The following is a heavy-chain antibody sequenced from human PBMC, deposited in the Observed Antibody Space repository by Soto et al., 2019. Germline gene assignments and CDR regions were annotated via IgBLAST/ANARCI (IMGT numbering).Heavy chain of an antibody. CDR2: IIPILGIA. CDR1: GGTFSSYT. CDR3: ARGVTPFNWFDP. V-gene: IGHV1-69*02. D-gene: IGHD2-21*02. J-gene: IGHJ5*02. Sequence: GPSVKVSCKASGGTFSSYTISWVRQAPGQGLEWMGRIIPILGIANYAQKFQGRVTITADKSTSTAYMELSSLRSEDTAVYYCARGVTPFNWFDPWGQGTLVTVSS.